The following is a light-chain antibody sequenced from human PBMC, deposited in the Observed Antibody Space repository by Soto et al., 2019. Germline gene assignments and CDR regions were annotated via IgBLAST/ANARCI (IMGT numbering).Light chain of an antibody. CDR3: QRYGSPPLT. V-gene: IGKV3-20*01. CDR2: GAS. J-gene: IGKJ4*01. CDR1: QSVSSSY. Sequence: EIVLTQSPGTLSLSPGERATLSCRASQSVSSSYLAWYQQKPGQAPRLLIYGASSRATGIPDRFSGSGSGTVFTFTISSLEPEDFAVYYCQRYGSPPLTLGGGTKVNIK.